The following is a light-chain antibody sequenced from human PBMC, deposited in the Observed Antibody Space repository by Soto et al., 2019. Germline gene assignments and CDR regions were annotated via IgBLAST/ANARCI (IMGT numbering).Light chain of an antibody. CDR3: RSWDSSLSAYV. J-gene: IGLJ1*01. Sequence: QSGLTQPPSVSAAPGQKVTISCSGSSSNIGGNSVSWYQQLPGTAPKLLIYDDNKRPSGIPDRFSGSKSGTSATLGITGFQTGDEADYYCRSWDSSLSAYVFGTGTKVTVL. CDR2: DDN. CDR1: SSNIGGNS. V-gene: IGLV1-51*01.